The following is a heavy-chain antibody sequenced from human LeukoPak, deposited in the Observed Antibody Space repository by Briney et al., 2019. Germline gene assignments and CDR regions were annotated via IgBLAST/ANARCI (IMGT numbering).Heavy chain of an antibody. CDR1: GFTFSSYA. CDR2: ISSNGGST. D-gene: IGHD2-8*01. CDR3: ATNTNLDY. J-gene: IGHJ4*02. Sequence: PGGSLRLSCAASGFTFSSYAMHWVRQAPGKGLEYVSAISSNGGSTYYANSVKGRFTISRGNSKNTLYLQMGSLRAEDMAVYYCATNTNLDYWGQGTLVTVSS. V-gene: IGHV3-64*01.